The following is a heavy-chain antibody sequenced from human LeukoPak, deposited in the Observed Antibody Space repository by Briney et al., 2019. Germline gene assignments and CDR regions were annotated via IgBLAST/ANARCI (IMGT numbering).Heavy chain of an antibody. CDR2: ISGDNRDT. Sequence: ASVKVSCKASGYSFRNYGLTWVRPVPGQGLEWMGWISGDNRDTDSAEKFQGRLTMTTDTSTSTAYMDLRSLRSDDTGIYYCARLIRAAALIDYWGQGTLVTVSS. D-gene: IGHD6-13*01. J-gene: IGHJ4*02. CDR3: ARLIRAAALIDY. CDR1: GYSFRNYG. V-gene: IGHV1-18*01.